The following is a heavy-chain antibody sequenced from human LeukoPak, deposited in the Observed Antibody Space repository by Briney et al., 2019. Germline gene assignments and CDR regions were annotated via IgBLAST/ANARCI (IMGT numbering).Heavy chain of an antibody. CDR2: IYYSGST. J-gene: IGHJ4*02. CDR1: GGSISSSSYY. Sequence: PSETLSLTCTVSGGSISSSSYYWGWIRQPPGKGLEWIGSIYYSGSTYYNPSLKSPVTISVDTSKNQFSLTLSSVTAADTAVYFCARIYGSGSYPHYFDYWGQGALVTVSS. CDR3: ARIYGSGSYPHYFDY. D-gene: IGHD3-10*01. V-gene: IGHV4-39*01.